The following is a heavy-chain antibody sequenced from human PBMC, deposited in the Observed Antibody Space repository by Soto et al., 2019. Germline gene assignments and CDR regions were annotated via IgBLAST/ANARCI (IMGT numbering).Heavy chain of an antibody. CDR2: ISSNGGST. CDR3: VKGSYCGGDCYRYYFDY. V-gene: IGHV3-64D*08. CDR1: GFTFSSYA. D-gene: IGHD2-21*02. Sequence: GGSLRLSCSASGFTFSSYAMHWVRQAPGKGLEYVSAISSNGGSTYYADSVKGRFTISRDNSKNTLYLQMSSLRAEDTAVYYCVKGSYCGGDCYRYYFDYWGQGTLVTV. J-gene: IGHJ4*02.